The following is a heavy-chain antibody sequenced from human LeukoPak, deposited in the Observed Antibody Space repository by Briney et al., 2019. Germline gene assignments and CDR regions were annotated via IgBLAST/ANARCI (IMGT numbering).Heavy chain of an antibody. J-gene: IGHJ5*02. D-gene: IGHD4-23*01. CDR2: ISGSSNFI. CDR3: ARETASVVTNCFDL. V-gene: IGHV3-21*01. CDR1: EFTFSGYT. Sequence: KTGGSLRLSCAASEFTFSGYTMNWVRQAPGKGLEWVSSISGSSNFIYYADSVKGRFTISRDNAKNSLYLQMNTLRAEDTAVYYCARETASVVTNCFDLWGQGTLVTVSS.